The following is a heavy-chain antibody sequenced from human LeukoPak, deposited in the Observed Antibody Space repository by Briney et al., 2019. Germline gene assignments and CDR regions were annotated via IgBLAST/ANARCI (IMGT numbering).Heavy chain of an antibody. CDR1: GGTFSSYT. CDR2: IIPILGIA. Sequence: SVKVSCKASGGTFSSYTISWVRQAPGQGLEWMGRIIPILGIANYAQKFQGRVTITADKSTSTAYMELSSLRSEDTAVYYCANSQRRFLEELYYYYYMDVWGKGTAVTVSS. V-gene: IGHV1-69*02. CDR3: ANSQRRFLEELYYYYYMDV. D-gene: IGHD3-3*01. J-gene: IGHJ6*03.